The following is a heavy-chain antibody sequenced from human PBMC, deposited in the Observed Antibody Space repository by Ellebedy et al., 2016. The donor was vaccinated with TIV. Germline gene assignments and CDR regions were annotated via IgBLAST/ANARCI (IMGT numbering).Heavy chain of an antibody. J-gene: IGHJ6*02. Sequence: GGSLRLXXAASGFTFDDYAMHWVRQAPGKGLEWVSGISWNSGSIGYADSVKGRFTISRDNAKNSLYLQMNSLRAEDTALYYCAKDMNYYYYYGMDVWGQGTTVTVSS. CDR3: AKDMNYYYYYGMDV. CDR1: GFTFDDYA. V-gene: IGHV3-9*01. CDR2: ISWNSGSI.